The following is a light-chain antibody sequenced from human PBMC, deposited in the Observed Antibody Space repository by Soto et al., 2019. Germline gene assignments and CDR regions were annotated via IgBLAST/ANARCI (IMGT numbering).Light chain of an antibody. V-gene: IGKV3-15*01. J-gene: IGKJ4*01. CDR1: QSISSN. CDR3: QQYNNCPWS. CDR2: GAS. Sequence: EIVMTQSPATLSVSPGDRATLSCRASQSISSNLAWYQQKPGQAPRLLIYGASTLATGIPARFSGSGSGTEFTLTISSLQSEDFAAYYCQQYNNCPWSFGGGTKVEIK.